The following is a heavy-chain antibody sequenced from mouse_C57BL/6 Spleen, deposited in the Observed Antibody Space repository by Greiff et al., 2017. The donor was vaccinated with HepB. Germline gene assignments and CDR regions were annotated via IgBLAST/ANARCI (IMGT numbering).Heavy chain of an antibody. V-gene: IGHV1-82*01. Sequence: QVQLQQSGPELVKPGASVKISCKASGYAFSSSWMNWVKQRPGKGLEWIGRIYPGDGDTNYNGKFKGKATLTADKSSSTAYMQLSSLTSEDSAVYFCAPITTVVDWFAYWGQGTLVTVSA. D-gene: IGHD1-1*01. J-gene: IGHJ3*01. CDR3: APITTVVDWFAY. CDR1: GYAFSSSW. CDR2: IYPGDGDT.